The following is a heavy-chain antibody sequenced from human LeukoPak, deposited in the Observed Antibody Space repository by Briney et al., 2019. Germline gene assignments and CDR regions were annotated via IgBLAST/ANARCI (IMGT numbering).Heavy chain of an antibody. CDR2: MNPNSGNT. Sequence: ASVKVSFKASGYTLTSYDINWVRQATGQGREWMGWMNPNSGNTGYAQKFQGRVTITRNSSISTVYMELSSLRSEDTAVYYCARAVFEKQWLVGFDYWGQGTLVTVSS. CDR3: ARAVFEKQWLVGFDY. D-gene: IGHD6-19*01. V-gene: IGHV1-8*03. J-gene: IGHJ4*02. CDR1: GYTLTSYD.